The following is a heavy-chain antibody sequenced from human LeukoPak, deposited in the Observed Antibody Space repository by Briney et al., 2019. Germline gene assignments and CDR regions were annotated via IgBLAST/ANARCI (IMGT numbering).Heavy chain of an antibody. D-gene: IGHD1-1*01. Sequence: GGSLRLSCAASGFSFSSYAMSWVRQAPGKGLEWVSTTTRSGGSAYYADSVKGRVTISRDNSKNTLYLQMNSLRAEDTAVYYCAKGGTTGEHYFDYWGQGTLVTVSS. CDR3: AKGGTTGEHYFDY. V-gene: IGHV3-23*01. J-gene: IGHJ4*02. CDR1: GFSFSSYA. CDR2: TTRSGGSA.